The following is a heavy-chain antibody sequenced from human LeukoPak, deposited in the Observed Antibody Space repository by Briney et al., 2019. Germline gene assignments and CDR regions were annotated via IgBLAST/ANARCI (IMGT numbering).Heavy chain of an antibody. CDR1: GFTFSDYY. CDR2: ISSSGSTI. V-gene: IGHV3-11*01. Sequence: PGGSLRLSCAASGFTFSDYYMSWIRQAPGKGLEWVSYISSSGSTIYYADSVKGRFTISRDNAKNSLYLQMNSLRAEDTAVYYCARDEGGGSTKGSGSYFSFNLWGQGTLVTVSS. CDR3: ARDEGGGSTKGSGSYFSFNL. D-gene: IGHD3-10*01. J-gene: IGHJ4*02.